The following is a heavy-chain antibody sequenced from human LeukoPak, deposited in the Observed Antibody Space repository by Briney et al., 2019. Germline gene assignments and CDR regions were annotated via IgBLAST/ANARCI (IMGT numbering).Heavy chain of an antibody. Sequence: PGGSLRLSCAASGFTFSSYWMHWVRQGPGKGLVWVSRINSDGSSTNYADSVKGRFTISRDNAKNSLYLQMNSLRAEDTAVYYCAREPAAGGDDYYYMDVWGKGTTVTVSS. CDR2: INSDGSST. V-gene: IGHV3-74*01. CDR1: GFTFSSYW. J-gene: IGHJ6*03. CDR3: AREPAAGGDDYYYMDV. D-gene: IGHD6-13*01.